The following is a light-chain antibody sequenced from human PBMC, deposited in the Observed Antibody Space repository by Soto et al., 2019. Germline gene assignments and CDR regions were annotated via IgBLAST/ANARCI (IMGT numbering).Light chain of an antibody. CDR1: SSDVGSNNR. CDR3: SSYTTSNTYV. Sequence: QSVLTQPPSVSGSPGQSVALSCTGSSSDVGSNNRVSWYHQPPGTAPKLIIYDVTNRPSGVPDRFSGSKSGNTASLTISGLQAEHEDDYYCSSYTTSNTYVFGTGTKVTVL. V-gene: IGLV2-18*02. CDR2: DVT. J-gene: IGLJ1*01.